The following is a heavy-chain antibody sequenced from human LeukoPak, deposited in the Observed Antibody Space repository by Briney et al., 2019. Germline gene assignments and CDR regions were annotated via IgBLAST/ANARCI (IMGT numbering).Heavy chain of an antibody. D-gene: IGHD2-8*02. CDR3: ARHYWAPGAFDI. Sequence: PSETLSLTCAVYGGSFSGYYWSWIRQPPGKGLEWIGEINHSGSTNYNPSLRSRVTISVDTSKNQFSLTLSSVTAADTAVYYCARHYWAPGAFDIWGQGTMVTVSS. CDR1: GGSFSGYY. CDR2: INHSGST. V-gene: IGHV4-34*01. J-gene: IGHJ3*02.